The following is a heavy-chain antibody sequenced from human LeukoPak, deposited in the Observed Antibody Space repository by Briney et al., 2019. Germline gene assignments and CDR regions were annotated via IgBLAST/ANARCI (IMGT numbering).Heavy chain of an antibody. Sequence: GGSLRLSCAASGFTFSSYSMNWVRQAPGKGLEWVSSISSSSSYIYYADSVKGRFTISRDNAENSLYLQMNSLRAEDTAVYYCARTAESGSYSGMDVWGQGTTVTVSS. J-gene: IGHJ6*02. CDR3: ARTAESGSYSGMDV. V-gene: IGHV3-21*01. CDR1: GFTFSSYS. D-gene: IGHD3-10*01. CDR2: ISSSSSYI.